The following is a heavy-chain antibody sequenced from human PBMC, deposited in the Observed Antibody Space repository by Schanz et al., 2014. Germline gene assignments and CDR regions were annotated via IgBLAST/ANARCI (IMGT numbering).Heavy chain of an antibody. J-gene: IGHJ5*02. Sequence: EVQLVESGGGLVQPGGSLRLSCAASGFTFSTYWMSWVRQAPGKGLEWVANIKQDESERSYVDSVKGRFTISRDNAKNSLYLQMNSLRAEDTAVYYCAKDMNREATAPESWGQGTLVTVSS. CDR1: GFTFSTYW. V-gene: IGHV3-7*01. D-gene: IGHD5-12*01. CDR3: AKDMNREATAPES. CDR2: IKQDESER.